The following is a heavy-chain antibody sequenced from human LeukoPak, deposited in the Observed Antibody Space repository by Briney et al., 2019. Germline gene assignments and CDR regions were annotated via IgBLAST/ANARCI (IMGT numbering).Heavy chain of an antibody. J-gene: IGHJ4*02. V-gene: IGHV4-4*07. CDR2: IYTSGST. CDR3: ARAGTMVRGGIITLDH. CDR1: GGSISSYY. D-gene: IGHD3-10*01. Sequence: PSETLSLTCTVSGGSISSYYWSWIRQPAGKGLEWIGRIYTSGSTNYNPSLKSRVTMSVDTSKNQFSLKLSSVTAADTAVYYCARAGTMVRGGIITLDHWGQGTLVTVSS.